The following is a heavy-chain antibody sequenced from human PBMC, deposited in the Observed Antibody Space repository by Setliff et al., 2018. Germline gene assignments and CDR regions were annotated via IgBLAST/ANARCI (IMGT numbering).Heavy chain of an antibody. CDR2: INHSGST. CDR3: ARVVPAAMYFDY. D-gene: IGHD2-2*01. Sequence: SETLSLTCAVHGGSFSGYYWSWIRQPPGKGLEWIGEINHSGSTNYNPSLKSRVTISVDTSKNQFSLKLSSVTAADTAVYYCARVVPAAMYFDYWGQGTLVTVSS. V-gene: IGHV4-34*01. CDR1: GGSFSGYY. J-gene: IGHJ4*02.